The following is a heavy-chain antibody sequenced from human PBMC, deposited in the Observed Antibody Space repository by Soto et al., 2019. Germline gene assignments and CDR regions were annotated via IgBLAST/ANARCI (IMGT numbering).Heavy chain of an antibody. D-gene: IGHD3-3*01. V-gene: IGHV1-3*01. J-gene: IGHJ6*03. Sequence: ASVKVSCKASGYTFTSYAMHWVRQAPGQRLEWMGWINAGNGNTKYSQKFQGRVTITRDTSASTAYMELSSLRSEDTAVYYCARDGVLRFLEWLPYYYYYMDVWGKGTTVTVSS. CDR1: GYTFTSYA. CDR2: INAGNGNT. CDR3: ARDGVLRFLEWLPYYYYYMDV.